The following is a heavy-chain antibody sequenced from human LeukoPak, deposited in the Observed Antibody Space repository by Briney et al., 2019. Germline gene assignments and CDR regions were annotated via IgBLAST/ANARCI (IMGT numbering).Heavy chain of an antibody. D-gene: IGHD3-10*01. CDR3: ATSGGWYRFEY. V-gene: IGHV4-59*08. CDR1: GGSISNDY. CDR2: IYYGGTT. J-gene: IGHJ4*02. Sequence: PSETLSLPCTVSGGSISNDYWSWIRQPPGKGLEWIGYIYYGGTTDYNPSLKSRVIISLDTSKNQISLKLSSVTAADTAVYYCATSGGWYRFEYWGQGTLVTVSS.